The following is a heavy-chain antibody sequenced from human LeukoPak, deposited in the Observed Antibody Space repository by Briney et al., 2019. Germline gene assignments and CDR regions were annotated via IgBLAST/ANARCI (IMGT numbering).Heavy chain of an antibody. Sequence: KTGGSLRLSCAASGFTFSSYSMNWVRQAPGKGLEWVSSISSSSSYIYYADSVKGRFTISRDNAKNLLYLQMNSLRAGDTAIYYCVRDQDEDRGSTTFDRWGQGTLVTVSS. CDR2: ISSSSSYI. J-gene: IGHJ4*02. V-gene: IGHV3-21*04. CDR1: GFTFSSYS. D-gene: IGHD1-26*01. CDR3: VRDQDEDRGSTTFDR.